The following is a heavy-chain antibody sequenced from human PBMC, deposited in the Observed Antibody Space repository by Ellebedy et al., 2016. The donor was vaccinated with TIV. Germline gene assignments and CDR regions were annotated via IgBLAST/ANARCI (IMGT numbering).Heavy chain of an antibody. D-gene: IGHD6-19*01. CDR1: GGSISSGGNY. Sequence: MPSETLSLTCTVSGGSISSGGNYWTWIRQHPGKGLEWIGFIYYSGSTYNNPSLSSRVTMSVDTSKNQFSLNLTSVTAADTDMYYCARGSGWYDPFDLWGQGTLVTVSS. CDR2: IYYSGST. V-gene: IGHV4-31*03. CDR3: ARGSGWYDPFDL. J-gene: IGHJ4*02.